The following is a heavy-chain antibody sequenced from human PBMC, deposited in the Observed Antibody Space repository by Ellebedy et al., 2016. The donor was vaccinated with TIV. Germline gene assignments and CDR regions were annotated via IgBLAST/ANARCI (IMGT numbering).Heavy chain of an antibody. CDR1: GDSISNNDYY. CDR3: ARYRSGIVVVPAHYGMDV. Sequence: SETLSLXXNVSGDSISNNDYYWSWIRQHPGKGLEWIGYIHHSGSAFYSPALESRSTISVDTSKNQFSLKLSSVTAADTAVYYCARYRSGIVVVPAHYGMDVWGQGTTVTVSS. D-gene: IGHD2-2*01. J-gene: IGHJ6*02. CDR2: IHHSGSA. V-gene: IGHV4-31*03.